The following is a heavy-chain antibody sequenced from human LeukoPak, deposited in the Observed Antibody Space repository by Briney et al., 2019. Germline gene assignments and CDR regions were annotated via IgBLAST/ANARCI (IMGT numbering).Heavy chain of an antibody. J-gene: IGHJ3*02. V-gene: IGHV3-13*01. CDR3: ARATVTYYDDISGLTPASAFDI. Sequence: AGSLRLSCAASGFTFSSYDMNWVRQATGKGLEWVSAIGTAGDTYYPGSVKSRFTISRENAKNYLYLKLNSLRAGDTAVYYWARATVTYYDDISGLTPASAFDIWGQGTMVTVSS. CDR2: IGTAGDT. D-gene: IGHD3-22*01. CDR1: GFTFSSYD.